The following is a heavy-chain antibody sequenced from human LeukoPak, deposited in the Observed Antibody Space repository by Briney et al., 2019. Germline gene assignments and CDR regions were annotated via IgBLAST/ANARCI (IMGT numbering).Heavy chain of an antibody. CDR1: GFTFSSYA. Sequence: GGSLRLSCAASGFTFSSYAMSWVRQAPGKGLEWVSAISGSGGSAYYADSVKGRFTISRDNSKNTLYLQMNSLRAEDTAVYYCAKGRDGYNLGFDYWGQGTLVTVSS. J-gene: IGHJ4*02. CDR2: ISGSGGSA. V-gene: IGHV3-23*01. CDR3: AKGRDGYNLGFDY. D-gene: IGHD5-24*01.